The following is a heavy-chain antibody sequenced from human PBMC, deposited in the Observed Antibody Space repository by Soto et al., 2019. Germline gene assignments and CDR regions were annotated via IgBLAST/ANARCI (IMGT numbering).Heavy chain of an antibody. Sequence: PSETLSRTCSVSGGSINSDNYYWSWIRQPPGKGLEWIGYISYSGRAYYNPSLMSRGTISVDMSKTRFSLELTSVTAADTAVYYCAGGKGYSSGWPFDFWGQGTLVTVSS. CDR1: GGSINSDNYY. CDR3: AGGKGYSSGWPFDF. CDR2: ISYSGRA. V-gene: IGHV4-30-4*01. D-gene: IGHD6-19*01. J-gene: IGHJ4*02.